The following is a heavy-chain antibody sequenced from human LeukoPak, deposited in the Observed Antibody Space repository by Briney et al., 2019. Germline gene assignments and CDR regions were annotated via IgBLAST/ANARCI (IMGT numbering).Heavy chain of an antibody. V-gene: IGHV4-39*01. J-gene: IGHJ4*02. D-gene: IGHD3-9*01. CDR2: IYYTGST. CDR1: GDSINTNTYY. Sequence: SETLSLTCIVSGDSINTNTYYWGWIRQPPGKGLEWIGSIYYTGSTYYNPSLKSRVTISVDTSKNQSSLKLTSVTAADTAMYYCASHYDILTGCEYWGQGTLVTVSS. CDR3: ASHYDILTGCEY.